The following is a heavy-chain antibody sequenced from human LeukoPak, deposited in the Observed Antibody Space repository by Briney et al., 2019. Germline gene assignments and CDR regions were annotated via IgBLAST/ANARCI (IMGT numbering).Heavy chain of an antibody. CDR1: GFTFSSYS. J-gene: IGHJ3*02. Sequence: GGSLRLSCAASGFTFSSYSVNWVRQSPGKGLEWVSSISSSSGGINYADSVKGRFTISRDNAKNSLYLQMNSLRAEDTAVYYCAREWAGVKNYYASGDNAFDIWGQGTMVTVSS. CDR2: ISSSSGGI. D-gene: IGHD3-10*01. CDR3: AREWAGVKNYYASGDNAFDI. V-gene: IGHV3-21*04.